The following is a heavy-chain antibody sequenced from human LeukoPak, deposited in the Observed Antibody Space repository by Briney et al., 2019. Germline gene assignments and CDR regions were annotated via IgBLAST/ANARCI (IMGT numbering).Heavy chain of an antibody. CDR2: IKQDGSEK. D-gene: IGHD1-26*01. V-gene: IGHV3-7*01. Sequence: PGGSLRPSCAASGFTFSSYWMSWVRQAPGKGLEWVANIKQDGSEKYYVDSVKGRFTISRDNAKNSLYLQMNSLRAEDTAVYYCARDGELLLFLYWGQGTLVAVSS. J-gene: IGHJ4*02. CDR3: ARDGELLLFLY. CDR1: GFTFSSYW.